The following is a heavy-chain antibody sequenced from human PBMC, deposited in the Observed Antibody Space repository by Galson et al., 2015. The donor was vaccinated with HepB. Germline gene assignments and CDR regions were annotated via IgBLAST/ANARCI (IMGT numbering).Heavy chain of an antibody. V-gene: IGHV3-23*01. CDR3: AKGPGSSGYLYYYYYGMDV. D-gene: IGHD3-22*01. Sequence: LRLSCAASGFTFSSYAMSWVRQAPGKGLEWVSAISGSGSTYYADSVKGRFTISRDNSKNTLYLQTNSLRAEDTAVYYCAKGPGSSGYLYYYYYGMDVWGQGTTVAVSS. CDR2: ISGSGST. CDR1: GFTFSSYA. J-gene: IGHJ6*02.